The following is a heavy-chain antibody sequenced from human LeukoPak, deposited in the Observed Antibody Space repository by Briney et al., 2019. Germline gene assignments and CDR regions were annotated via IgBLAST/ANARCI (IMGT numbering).Heavy chain of an antibody. J-gene: IGHJ4*02. CDR1: GFTFSNYA. V-gene: IGHV3-48*03. D-gene: IGHD6-19*01. Sequence: GGSLRLSCAASGFTFSNYAMNWVRQAPGKGLEWVSFISSSGILIYYADSVKGRFTISRDNGKNSLFLQMDSLRVEDTAVYYCAKVSGSGWHFDHWGQGSLVTVSS. CDR2: ISSSGILI. CDR3: AKVSGSGWHFDH.